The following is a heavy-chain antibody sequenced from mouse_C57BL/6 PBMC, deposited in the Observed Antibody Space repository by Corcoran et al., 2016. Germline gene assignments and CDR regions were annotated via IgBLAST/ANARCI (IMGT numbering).Heavy chain of an antibody. CDR3: ARELGLDYFDY. CDR2: INTYSGVP. V-gene: IGHV9-3*01. J-gene: IGHJ2*01. CDR1: GYTFTTYG. Sequence: QIQLVQSGPELKKPGETVKISCKASGYTFTTYGMSWVKQAPGKGLKWMGWINTYSGVPTYADDFKGRFAFSLETSASTAYLQINNLKNEDTATYFCARELGLDYFDYWGQGTTLTVSS. D-gene: IGHD4-1*01.